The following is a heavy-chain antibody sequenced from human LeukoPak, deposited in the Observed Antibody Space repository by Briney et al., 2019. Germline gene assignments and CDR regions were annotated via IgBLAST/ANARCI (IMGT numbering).Heavy chain of an antibody. Sequence: SETLSLTCAVYGGSFSGYCWSWIRQPPGKGLEWIGEINHSGSTNYNPSLKSRVTISVDTSKNQFSLKLSSVTAADTAVYYCARGRYSSSWWRNNWFDPWGQGTLVTVSS. J-gene: IGHJ5*02. CDR2: INHSGST. CDR1: GGSFSGYC. V-gene: IGHV4-34*01. CDR3: ARGRYSSSWWRNNWFDP. D-gene: IGHD6-13*01.